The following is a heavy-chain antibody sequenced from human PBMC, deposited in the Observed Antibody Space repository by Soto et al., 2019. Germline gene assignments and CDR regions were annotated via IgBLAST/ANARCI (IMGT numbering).Heavy chain of an antibody. CDR3: ASSSSIRPRDYYFDY. Sequence: ASVKVSCKASGYTFTGYYMHWVRQAPGQGLEWMGWINPNSGGTNYAQKFQGWVTMTRDTSISTAYMELSRLRSDDTAVYYCASSSSIRPRDYYFDYRGQGTLVTVSS. D-gene: IGHD3-3*02. J-gene: IGHJ4*02. V-gene: IGHV1-2*04. CDR1: GYTFTGYY. CDR2: INPNSGGT.